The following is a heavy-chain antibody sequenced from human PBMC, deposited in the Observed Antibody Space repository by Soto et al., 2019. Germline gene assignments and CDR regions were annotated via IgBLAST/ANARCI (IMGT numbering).Heavy chain of an antibody. J-gene: IGHJ4*02. CDR2: ISSSSSTI. CDR1: GFTFSSYS. Sequence: GGSLRLSCAASGFTFSSYSMNWVRQAPGKGLEWVSYISSSSSTIYYADSVKGRFTISRDNAKNSLYLQMNSLRAEDTAVYYCARLPQPYYFDYWGQGTLVTVSS. V-gene: IGHV3-48*01. CDR3: ARLPQPYYFDY. D-gene: IGHD5-18*01.